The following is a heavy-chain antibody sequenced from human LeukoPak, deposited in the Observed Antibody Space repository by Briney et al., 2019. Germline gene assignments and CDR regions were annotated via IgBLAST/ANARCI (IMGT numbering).Heavy chain of an antibody. J-gene: IGHJ3*01. CDR1: GFTFNISA. CDR2: ISASGSGT. D-gene: IGHD2-2*01. Sequence: PGGSLRLSCGASGFTFNISAINWVRQAPGKGLEWVSSISASGSGTFYADSVKGRFAISGDNSRNTVFLLMNTLRAEDTAIYYCAKVTSDCSTTSCFLPYAFDFWGQGTMVTVSS. V-gene: IGHV3-23*01. CDR3: AKVTSDCSTTSCFLPYAFDF.